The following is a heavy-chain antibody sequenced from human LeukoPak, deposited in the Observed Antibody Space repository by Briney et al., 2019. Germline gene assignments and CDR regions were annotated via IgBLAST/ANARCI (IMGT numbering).Heavy chain of an antibody. J-gene: IGHJ4*02. V-gene: IGHV4-59*08. D-gene: IGHD6-19*01. CDR2: IYYNGNT. CDR1: GGSISSYY. Sequence: SETLSLTCTVSGGSISSYYWSWIRQPPGEGLEWIGSIYYNGNTDYNPSLKSRVTISVDTSNNQFSLKLSSVTAADTAVYYCARHGTQWLRHPNFDYWGQGTLVTVSS. CDR3: ARHGTQWLRHPNFDY.